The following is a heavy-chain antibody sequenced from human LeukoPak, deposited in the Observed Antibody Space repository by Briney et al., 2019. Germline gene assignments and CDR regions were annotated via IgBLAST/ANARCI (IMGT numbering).Heavy chain of an antibody. J-gene: IGHJ4*02. CDR1: GYTFSSYD. Sequence: ASVTVSCTASGYTFSSYDINWVRQAPGQGLEWMGWMNPTTGNTVYAQKFQGRITMTRDTSINTAYMEINSLRAEDTAVYYCARLSETPAYYDTHVYYYLGYWGQGTLVTVSS. CDR2: MNPTTGNT. V-gene: IGHV1-8*01. CDR3: ARLSETPAYYDTHVYYYLGY. D-gene: IGHD3-22*01.